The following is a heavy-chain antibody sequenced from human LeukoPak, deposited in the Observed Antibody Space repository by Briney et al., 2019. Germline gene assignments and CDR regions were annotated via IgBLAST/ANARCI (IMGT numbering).Heavy chain of an antibody. CDR1: GFTFSDYY. J-gene: IGHJ3*02. D-gene: IGHD3-22*01. V-gene: IGHV3-11*04. CDR2: ISSSGSTI. CDR3: ARDILLGSGYYYLDAFDI. Sequence: GGSLRLSCAASGFTFSDYYMSWIRQAPGKGLEWVSYISSSGSTIYYADSVKGRFTISRDNAKNSLYLQMNSLRAEDTAVYYCARDILLGSGYYYLDAFDIWGQGTMVTVSS.